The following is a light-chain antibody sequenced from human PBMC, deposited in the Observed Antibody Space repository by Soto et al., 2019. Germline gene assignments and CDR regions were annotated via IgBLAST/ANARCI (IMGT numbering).Light chain of an antibody. CDR2: EVS. CDR1: SSDVGGYKY. Sequence: QSALTQPASVSGSPGQSITISCTGTSSDVGGYKYVSWYQQHPGKAPKLMIYEVSNRPSGVSNRFSGSKSGSMASLTISGLQAEDEADYYCSSFAGSNNFPYVFGTGTKVTVL. CDR3: SSFAGSNNFPYV. J-gene: IGLJ1*01. V-gene: IGLV2-14*01.